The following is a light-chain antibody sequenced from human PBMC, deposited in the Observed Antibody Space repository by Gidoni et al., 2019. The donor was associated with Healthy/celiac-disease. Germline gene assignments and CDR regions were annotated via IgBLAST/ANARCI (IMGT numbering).Light chain of an antibody. CDR3: QQYDNLRYT. J-gene: IGKJ2*01. Sequence: DIQMTQSPSSLSASVGDRVTITCQASQDISNYLNWYQQKPGKAPKLLIYDASNLETGVPSRFSGSGSGTDFTFTISSLQPEDIATYYCQQYDNLRYTFGQXTNLEIK. CDR2: DAS. V-gene: IGKV1-33*01. CDR1: QDISNY.